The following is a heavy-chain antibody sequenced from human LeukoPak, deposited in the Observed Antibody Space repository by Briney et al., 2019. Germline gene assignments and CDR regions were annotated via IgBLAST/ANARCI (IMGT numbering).Heavy chain of an antibody. J-gene: IGHJ4*02. CDR2: ISDTGTTI. V-gene: IGHV3-48*03. CDR1: GFTFSSFQ. Sequence: PGGSLRLSCAASGFTFSSFQMNWVRQAPGKGLEWVSYISDTGTTIYYADSVKGRFTISRDNAKNSLLLQMNSLRVEDTAVYYCAGRYFDNWGQGTLVTVSS. CDR3: AGRYFDN.